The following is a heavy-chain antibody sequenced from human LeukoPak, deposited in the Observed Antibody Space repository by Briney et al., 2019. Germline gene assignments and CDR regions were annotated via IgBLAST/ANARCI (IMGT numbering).Heavy chain of an antibody. V-gene: IGHV3-7*01. Sequence: GGSLRLSCAASEFTFSQHWMSWVRQAPGKGLEWVANINQDASERSYLDSVKGRFTISRDNAKNSLSLQMNSLRAEDTAVYYCARALFRLYSSSRRVDSWGQGTLVTVSS. CDR2: INQDASER. J-gene: IGHJ4*02. CDR1: EFTFSQHW. CDR3: ARALFRLYSSSRRVDS. D-gene: IGHD6-13*01.